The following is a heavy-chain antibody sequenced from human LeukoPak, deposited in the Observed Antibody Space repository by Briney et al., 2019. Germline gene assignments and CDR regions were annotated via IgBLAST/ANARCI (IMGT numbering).Heavy chain of an antibody. CDR2: ISGSGGRT. Sequence: GGSLILSCAVSGFTFSSYAMSWVRQAPGKGLEWVSGISGSGGRTYYADAVKGRFTISRDNSKNRLYLQMHSLRSDETAVYYCAKPVDYGGNSEIGAFDIWGQGTMVTVSS. CDR3: AKPVDYGGNSEIGAFDI. J-gene: IGHJ3*02. V-gene: IGHV3-23*01. D-gene: IGHD4-23*01. CDR1: GFTFSSYA.